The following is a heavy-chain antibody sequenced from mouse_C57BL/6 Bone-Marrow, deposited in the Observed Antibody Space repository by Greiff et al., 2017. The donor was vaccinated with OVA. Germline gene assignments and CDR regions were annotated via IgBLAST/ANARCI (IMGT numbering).Heavy chain of an antibody. D-gene: IGHD1-1*01. CDR2: INPNNGGT. CDR3: ARGDTTPYYAMDY. CDR1: GYTFTDYY. J-gene: IGHJ4*01. Sequence: VQLQQSGPELVKPGASVKISCKASGYTFTDYYMNWVKQSHGKSLEWIGDINPNNGGTSYNQKFKGKATLTVDKSSSTAYMELRSLTSEDSAVYYCARGDTTPYYAMDYWGQGTSVTVSS. V-gene: IGHV1-26*01.